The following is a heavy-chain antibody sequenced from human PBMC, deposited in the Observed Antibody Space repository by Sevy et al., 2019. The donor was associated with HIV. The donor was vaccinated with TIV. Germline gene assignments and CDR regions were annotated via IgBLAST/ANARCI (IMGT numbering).Heavy chain of an antibody. J-gene: IGHJ4*02. CDR1: GGSISSGTYY. V-gene: IGHV4-61*02. D-gene: IGHD6-19*01. CDR2: IYTSGHT. Sequence: SETLSLTCTVSGGSISSGTYYWTWIRQPAGKGLEWIGRIYTSGHTNYNPSLKSRVTISVDTSKNQFSLKLSSVTAADTAVYYCAREWPGAVAALHFDYWGQGTLVTVSS. CDR3: AREWPGAVAALHFDY.